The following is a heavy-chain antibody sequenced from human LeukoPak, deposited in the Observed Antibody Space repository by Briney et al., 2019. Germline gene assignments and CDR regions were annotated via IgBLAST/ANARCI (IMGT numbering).Heavy chain of an antibody. J-gene: IGHJ4*02. CDR2: ISGSGGST. CDR3: AKDRQLLRLDTATGY. D-gene: IGHD5-18*01. CDR1: GFTFSVHW. Sequence: GGSLRLSCAASGFTFSVHWMHWVRQAPGKGLEWVSAISGSGGSTYYADSVKGRFTISRDNSKNTLYLQMNSLRAEDTAVYYCAKDRQLLRLDTATGYWGQGTLVTVSS. V-gene: IGHV3-23*01.